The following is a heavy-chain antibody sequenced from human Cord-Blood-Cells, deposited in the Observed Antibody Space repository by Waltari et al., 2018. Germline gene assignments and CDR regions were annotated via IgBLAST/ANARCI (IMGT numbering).Heavy chain of an antibody. CDR1: GFTFDDYA. V-gene: IGHV3-9*01. Sequence: VQLVESGGGLVQPGRSLRLSWVASGFTFDDYAMPWVRQAPGKGLEWVSGISWNSGSIGYADSVKGRFTISRDNAKNSLYLQMNSLRAEDTALYYCAKAFEYYDSFDYWGQGTLVTVSS. J-gene: IGHJ4*02. D-gene: IGHD3-22*01. CDR2: ISWNSGSI. CDR3: AKAFEYYDSFDY.